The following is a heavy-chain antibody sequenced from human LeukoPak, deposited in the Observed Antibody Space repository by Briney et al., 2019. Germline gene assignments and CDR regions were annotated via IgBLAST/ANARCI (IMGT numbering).Heavy chain of an antibody. CDR3: AREGSIGFQDY. Sequence: GRSLRLSCAASGFTFSSYSMNWVRQAPGKGLEWVSSISSSSSYIYYADSVKGRFTISRDNAKNSLYLQMNSLRAEDTAVYYCAREGSIGFQDYWGQGTLVTVSS. CDR2: ISSSSSYI. CDR1: GFTFSSYS. V-gene: IGHV3-21*01. D-gene: IGHD6-6*01. J-gene: IGHJ4*02.